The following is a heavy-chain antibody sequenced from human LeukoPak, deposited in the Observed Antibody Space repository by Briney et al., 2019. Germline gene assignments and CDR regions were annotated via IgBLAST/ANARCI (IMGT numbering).Heavy chain of an antibody. D-gene: IGHD2-2*01. Sequence: SETLSLTCTVSGGSISSYYWSWIRQPAGKGLEWIGRIYTSGSTNYNPSLKSRVTMSVDTSKNQFSLKLSSVTAADTAVYYCARDLTSWLQHRASFDIWGQGTMVTVSS. CDR2: IYTSGST. CDR1: GGSISSYY. CDR3: ARDLTSWLQHRASFDI. J-gene: IGHJ3*02. V-gene: IGHV4-4*07.